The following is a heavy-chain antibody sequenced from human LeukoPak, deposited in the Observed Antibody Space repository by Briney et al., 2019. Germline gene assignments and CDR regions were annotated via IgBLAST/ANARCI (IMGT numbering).Heavy chain of an antibody. Sequence: GGSLRLSCAASGFTVSSNYMSWVRQAPGKGLEWVSVIYSGGSTYYADSVKGRFTISRDNSKNTLYLKMNSLRAEDTAVYYCATDGGNSLYFQHWGQGTLVTVSS. J-gene: IGHJ1*01. CDR3: ATDGGNSLYFQH. CDR1: GFTVSSNY. V-gene: IGHV3-53*01. CDR2: IYSGGST. D-gene: IGHD4-23*01.